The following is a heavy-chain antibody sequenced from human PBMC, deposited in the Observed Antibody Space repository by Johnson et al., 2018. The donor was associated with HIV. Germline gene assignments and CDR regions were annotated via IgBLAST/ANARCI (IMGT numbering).Heavy chain of an antibody. Sequence: QVQLVESGGGVVQPGGSLRLSCAASGFTFSSYVMHWVRQAPGKGLEWVAFIRYDGSNKYYADSVKGRFTISRDNSKNTLYLQMNSLRAEDTALYYCAKVIMITFGVEGAFDIWGQGTMVTVSS. CDR2: IRYDGSNK. CDR3: AKVIMITFGVEGAFDI. D-gene: IGHD3-16*01. CDR1: GFTFSSYV. V-gene: IGHV3-30*02. J-gene: IGHJ3*02.